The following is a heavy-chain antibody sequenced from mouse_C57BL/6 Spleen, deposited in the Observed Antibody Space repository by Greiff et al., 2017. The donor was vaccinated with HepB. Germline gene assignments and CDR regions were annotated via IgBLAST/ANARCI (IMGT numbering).Heavy chain of an antibody. CDR2: IDPSDSYT. V-gene: IGHV1-69*01. D-gene: IGHD4-1*01. J-gene: IGHJ2*01. Sequence: QVQLKQPGAELVMPGASVKLSCKASGYTFTSYWMHGVKQRPGQGLEWIGEIDPSDSYTNYNQKFKGKSTLTVDKSASTAYMQLSSLTSEDSAVYYCARGDQLTGTGYWGQGTTLTVSS. CDR3: ARGDQLTGTGY. CDR1: GYTFTSYW.